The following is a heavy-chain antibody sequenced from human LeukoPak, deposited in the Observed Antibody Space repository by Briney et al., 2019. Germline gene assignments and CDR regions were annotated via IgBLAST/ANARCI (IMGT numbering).Heavy chain of an antibody. CDR1: GGSISDNY. D-gene: IGHD6-19*01. V-gene: IGHV4-4*09. CDR2: VYSSGST. Sequence: SETLSLTCTVSGGSISDNYWSWIRQPPGKGLEWVGYVYSSGSTSYNPSLKSRVTVSVDTYQNRFSLKLTSVTAADTAVYYCARRVFAVPGTVWFDPSGQGTLVTVSS. CDR3: ARRVFAVPGTVWFDP. J-gene: IGHJ5*02.